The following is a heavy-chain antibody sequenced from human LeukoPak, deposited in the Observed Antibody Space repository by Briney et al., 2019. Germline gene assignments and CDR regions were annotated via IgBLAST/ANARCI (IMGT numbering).Heavy chain of an antibody. Sequence: SETLSLTCAVSGGSISSGGYSWSWIRQPPGKGLEWIGYIYHSGSTYYNPSLKSRVTISVDTSKNQFSLKLSSVTAADTAVYYCARVGFRALRSSPRARYYFDYWGQGTLVTVSS. CDR2: IYHSGST. V-gene: IGHV4-30-2*01. CDR3: ARVGFRALRSSPRARYYFDY. D-gene: IGHD4-17*01. J-gene: IGHJ4*02. CDR1: GGSISSGGYS.